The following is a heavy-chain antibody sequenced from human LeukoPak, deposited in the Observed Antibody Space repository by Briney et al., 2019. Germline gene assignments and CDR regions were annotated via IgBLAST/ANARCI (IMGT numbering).Heavy chain of an antibody. J-gene: IGHJ4*02. V-gene: IGHV1-2*02. D-gene: IGHD2-2*01. CDR2: MNPNSGDT. CDR1: GHSFTGYF. Sequence: ASVKVSCKASGHSFTGYFIHWVRQAPGQGLEWMGWMNPNSGDTNYAQKFQGRVTMTRDTSIRTAYMELSSLRSDDTAVYYCARAVRGSPSTNFFANWGQGTLVTVSS. CDR3: ARAVRGSPSTNFFAN.